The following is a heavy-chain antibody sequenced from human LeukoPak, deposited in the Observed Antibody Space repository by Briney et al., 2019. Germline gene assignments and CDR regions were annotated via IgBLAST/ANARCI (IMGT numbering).Heavy chain of an antibody. D-gene: IGHD1-26*01. CDR3: VRGSGSFSGGFDY. J-gene: IGHJ4*02. CDR1: GFTFSSYA. Sequence: GESLKISCAASGFTFSSYAMSWVRQAPGKGLEWVSAISGSGGSTYYADSVKGRFTISRDNSKNTLYLQMNSLRAEDTAVYYCVRGSGSFSGGFDYWGQGTLVTVSS. V-gene: IGHV3-23*01. CDR2: ISGSGGST.